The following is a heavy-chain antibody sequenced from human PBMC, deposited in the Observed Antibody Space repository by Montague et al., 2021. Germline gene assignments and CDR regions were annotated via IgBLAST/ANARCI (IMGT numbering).Heavy chain of an antibody. J-gene: IGHJ4*02. CDR3: ARQGEGGRETRASEY. CDR2: IFRNGFI. CDR1: GGSISSSTHY. V-gene: IGHV4-39*01. D-gene: IGHD1-26*01. Sequence: SETLSLTCTVSGGSISSSTHYWGWIRQTPWKGLDLIGSIFRNGFIFYNPSLNIPVIISVDTSVNQFSLRLTSVTSADTSVYFRARQGEGGRETRASEYWGQGSRGTGAS.